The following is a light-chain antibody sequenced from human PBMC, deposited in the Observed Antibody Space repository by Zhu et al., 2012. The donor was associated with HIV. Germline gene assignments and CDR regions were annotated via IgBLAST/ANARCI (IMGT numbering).Light chain of an antibody. Sequence: IQMTQSPSTLSASVGDRVTITCRASHNTNRWLAWYQQKPGKAPKLLIYKASTLESGVPSRFSGSGSGTEFTLTISSLQPDDFGTYYCQQSQSYPFTFGQGTNLEIK. V-gene: IGKV1-5*03. J-gene: IGKJ2*01. CDR1: HNTNRW. CDR3: QQSQSYPFT. CDR2: KAS.